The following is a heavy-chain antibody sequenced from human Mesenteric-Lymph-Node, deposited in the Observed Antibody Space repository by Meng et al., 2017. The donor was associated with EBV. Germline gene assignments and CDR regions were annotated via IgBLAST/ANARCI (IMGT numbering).Heavy chain of an antibody. Sequence: VQLQESGPGLVRHSGTLSLTCFVSGGSISSSNWWSWVRQSPGKGLEWIGEIYHGGSTNYNPSLKSRVTMSVDKSQNQFSLKLTSVTAADRAIYYCARGEIVRGEWYFDLWGRGTLVTVSS. V-gene: IGHV4-4*02. J-gene: IGHJ2*01. D-gene: IGHD1-26*01. CDR3: ARGEIVRGEWYFDL. CDR1: GGSISSSNW. CDR2: IYHGGST.